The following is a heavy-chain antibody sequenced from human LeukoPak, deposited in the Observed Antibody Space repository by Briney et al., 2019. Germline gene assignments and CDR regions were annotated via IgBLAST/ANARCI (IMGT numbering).Heavy chain of an antibody. Sequence: PSETLSLTCAVYGGSFSGYYWSWIRQPPGKGLDWIGEINHSGSTNYNPSLKSRVTISVDTSKNQFSLKLSSVTAADTAVYYCARYKFGYYGSGSYFDYWGQGTLVTVSS. D-gene: IGHD3-10*01. CDR2: INHSGST. CDR3: ARYKFGYYGSGSYFDY. J-gene: IGHJ4*02. CDR1: GGSFSGYY. V-gene: IGHV4-34*01.